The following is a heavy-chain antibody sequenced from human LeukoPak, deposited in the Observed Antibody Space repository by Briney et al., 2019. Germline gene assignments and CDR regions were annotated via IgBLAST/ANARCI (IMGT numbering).Heavy chain of an antibody. V-gene: IGHV1-69*06. CDR2: IIPIFGKA. D-gene: IGHD6-13*01. Sequence: GSSVKVSCKASGGTFSNYAISWVRQAPGQGLEWMGGIIPIFGKANYAQKFQGRVTITADKSTSTAYMELSSLRSEDTAVYYCARVSQHNTAGRNKGWFDPWGQGTLVTVSS. CDR1: GGTFSNYA. CDR3: ARVSQHNTAGRNKGWFDP. J-gene: IGHJ5*02.